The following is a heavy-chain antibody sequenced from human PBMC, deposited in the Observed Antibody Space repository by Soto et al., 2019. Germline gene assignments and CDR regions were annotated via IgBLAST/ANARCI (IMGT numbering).Heavy chain of an antibody. D-gene: IGHD6-19*01. CDR3: ASHPGYSSGWAFDY. J-gene: IGHJ4*02. CDR2: ISSSGSST. V-gene: IGHV3-11*01. CDR1: GLTFSDYY. Sequence: QVQLVESGGGLVKPGGSLRLSCAASGLTFSDYYMSWIRQAPGKGLEWVSYISSSGSSTYYVDSVKGRFTISRDNAKNSLYLQMNSLRAEDTAVYYCASHPGYSSGWAFDYWGQGTLVTISS.